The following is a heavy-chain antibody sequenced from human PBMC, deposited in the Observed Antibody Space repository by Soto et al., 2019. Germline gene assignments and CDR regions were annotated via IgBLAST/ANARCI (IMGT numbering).Heavy chain of an antibody. CDR2: INHSGGT. V-gene: IGHV4-34*01. J-gene: IGHJ5*02. Sequence: SETLSLTCAVYGGSFSAYYWSWIRQPPGKGLEWIGEINHSGGTSYNPSLKSRVTISVDTSKSQFSLKLTSVTAADRAVYYCARGSVDTVDSSGVSKSWGEGIPVTVSS. CDR1: GGSFSAYY. CDR3: ARGSVDTVDSSGVSKS. D-gene: IGHD3-22*01.